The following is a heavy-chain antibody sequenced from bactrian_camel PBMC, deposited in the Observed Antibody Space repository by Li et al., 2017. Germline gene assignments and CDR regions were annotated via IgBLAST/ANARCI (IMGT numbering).Heavy chain of an antibody. D-gene: IGHD5*01. J-gene: IGHJ4*01. CDR2: VYPSGNIP. Sequence: HVQLVESGGGSVQAGGSLRLSCSASGDTISRRCIGWFRQAPGKELEALVRVYPSGNIPWFADSVKGRFTISPDNAQNTVYLQMNSLKPEDTAMYYCAGALGDCDTVPRGQGTQVTVS. V-gene: IGHV3-2*01. CDR1: GDTISRRC.